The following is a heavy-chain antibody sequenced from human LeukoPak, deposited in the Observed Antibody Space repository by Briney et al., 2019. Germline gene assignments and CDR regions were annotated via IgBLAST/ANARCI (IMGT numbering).Heavy chain of an antibody. CDR1: GFTVSSNY. V-gene: IGHV4-4*02. D-gene: IGHD4-23*01. J-gene: IGHJ4*02. Sequence: GSLRLSCAASGFTVSSNYMSWVRQPPGKGLEWIGEIYHSGATNYNPSLKSRVTMLLDKSKNQFSLKLNSVTAADTAVYYCARNGGNSDYDYWGQGTLVTVSA. CDR3: ARNGGNSDYDY. CDR2: IYHSGAT.